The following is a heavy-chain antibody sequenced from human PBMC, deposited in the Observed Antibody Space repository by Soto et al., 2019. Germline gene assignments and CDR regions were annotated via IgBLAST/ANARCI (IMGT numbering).Heavy chain of an antibody. CDR1: GYTFTGYY. V-gene: IGHV1-2*02. D-gene: IGHD3-3*01. CDR3: ARDRRVLAWFDP. J-gene: IGHJ5*02. CDR2: INPNSGGT. Sequence: ASVKVSCKASGYTFTGYYMHWVLQAPGQGLEWMGWINPNSGGTNYAQKFQGRVTMTRDTSISTAYMELSRLRSDDTAVYYCARDRRVLAWFDPWGQGTLVTVSS.